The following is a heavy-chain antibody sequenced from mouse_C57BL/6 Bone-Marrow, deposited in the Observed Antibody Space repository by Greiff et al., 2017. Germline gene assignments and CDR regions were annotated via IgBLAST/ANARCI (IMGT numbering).Heavy chain of an antibody. CDR2: IHPSDSDT. V-gene: IGHV1-74*01. CDR3: AGFTTTVTWFAY. J-gene: IGHJ3*01. Sequence: QVQLQQPGAELVKPGASVKVSCKASGYTFTSYWMHWVKQRPGQGLEWIGRIHPSDSDTNYTQKFKGKATLTVDKSSSTAYMQLSSLTSEDSAVYYCAGFTTTVTWFAYWGQGTLVTVSA. D-gene: IGHD1-1*01. CDR1: GYTFTSYW.